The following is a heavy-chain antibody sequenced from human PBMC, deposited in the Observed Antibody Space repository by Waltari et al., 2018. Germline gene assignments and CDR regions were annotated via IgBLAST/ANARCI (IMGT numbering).Heavy chain of an antibody. CDR3: ARDPPNLRDAPEA. D-gene: IGHD2-8*01. V-gene: IGHV3-48*01. CDR1: GFTFSSYS. Sequence: EVQLVESGGGLVQPGGSLRLSCAASGFTFSSYSMNWVRQAPGKGLEWVSYISSSSSTIYYADFVKGRFTISRDNAKNSLYLQMNSLRAEDTAVYYYARDPPNLRDAPEAWGQGTLVTVSS. J-gene: IGHJ5*02. CDR2: ISSSSSTI.